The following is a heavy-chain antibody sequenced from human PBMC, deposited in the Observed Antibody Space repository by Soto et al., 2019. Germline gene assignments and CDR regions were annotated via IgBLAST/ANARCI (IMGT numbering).Heavy chain of an antibody. D-gene: IGHD3-10*01. CDR3: ARVYYYGSGSYYNGHNYYFDY. CDR1: GFTFSSYG. J-gene: IGHJ4*02. V-gene: IGHV3-33*01. Sequence: QVQLVESGGGVVQPGRSLRLSCAASGFTFSSYGMHWVRQAPGKGLEWVAVIWYDGSNKYYADPVKGRFTIYRDNYKNTLYLQMNSLSAEDTAVYYCARVYYYGSGSYYNGHNYYFDYWGQGTLVTVSS. CDR2: IWYDGSNK.